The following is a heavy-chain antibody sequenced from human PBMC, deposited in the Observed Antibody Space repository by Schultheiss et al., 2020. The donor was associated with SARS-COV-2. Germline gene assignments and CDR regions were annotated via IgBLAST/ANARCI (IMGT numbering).Heavy chain of an antibody. CDR3: ASDCSSTSCLIPQNYYYYYGMDV. CDR2: TRNKANSYTT. Sequence: GGSLRLSCAASGFTFSDHYMDWVRQAPGKGLEWVGRTRNKANSYTTEYAASVKGRFTISRDDSKNTAYLQMNSLKTEDTAVYYCASDCSSTSCLIPQNYYYYYGMDVWGQGTTVTVSS. V-gene: IGHV3-72*01. D-gene: IGHD2-2*01. J-gene: IGHJ6*02. CDR1: GFTFSDHY.